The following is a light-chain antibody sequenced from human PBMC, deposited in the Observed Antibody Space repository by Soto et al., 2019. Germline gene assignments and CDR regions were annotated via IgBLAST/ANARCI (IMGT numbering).Light chain of an antibody. CDR3: QQRSNWPT. CDR1: QSVSRY. V-gene: IGKV3-11*01. Sequence: EIVLTQSPATLSLSPGERATLSCRASQSVSRYLAWYQQKPGQAPRLLIYDASNRATGISARFSGSGSGTDFTLTISSLEPEDFAVYYCQQRSNWPTFGGGTKVEIK. CDR2: DAS. J-gene: IGKJ4*01.